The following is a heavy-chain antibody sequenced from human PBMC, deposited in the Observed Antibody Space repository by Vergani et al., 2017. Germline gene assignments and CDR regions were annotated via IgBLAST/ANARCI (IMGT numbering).Heavy chain of an antibody. CDR3: AKEQIYDYVWGSYKDY. CDR2: ISGSGGST. V-gene: IGHV3-23*04. Sequence: EVQLVESGGGLVQPGGSLRLSCAASGFTFSSYAMSWVRQAPGKGLEWVSAISGSGGSTYYADSVKGRFTISRDNSKNTLYLQMNSLRAEDTAVYYCAKEQIYDYVWGSYKDYWGQGTLVTVSS. CDR1: GFTFSSYA. J-gene: IGHJ4*02. D-gene: IGHD3-16*01.